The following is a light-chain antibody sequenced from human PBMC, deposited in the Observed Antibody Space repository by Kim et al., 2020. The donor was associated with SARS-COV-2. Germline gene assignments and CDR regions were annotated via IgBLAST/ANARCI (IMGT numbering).Light chain of an antibody. J-gene: IGLJ2*01. CDR3: QAWDSSRVV. Sequence: SVSPGQTASITCSGDKLGYKYACWYQQKPGQSPVLVIYQDSKRPSGIPERFSGSNSGNTATLTISGTQAMDEADYYCQAWDSSRVVFGGGTKLTVL. CDR1: KLGYKY. CDR2: QDS. V-gene: IGLV3-1*01.